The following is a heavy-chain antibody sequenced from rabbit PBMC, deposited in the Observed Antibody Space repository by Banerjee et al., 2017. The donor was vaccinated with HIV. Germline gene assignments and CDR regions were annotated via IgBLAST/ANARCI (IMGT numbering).Heavy chain of an antibody. CDR3: AKDMTGDIGRNFGL. CDR2: INTSTGNN. CDR1: GFSFSNKYV. J-gene: IGHJ6*01. D-gene: IGHD2-1*01. V-gene: IGHV1S45*01. Sequence: QEQLVESGGGLVKPEGSLTLTCKASGFSFSNKYVMCWVRQAPGKGLEWIECINTSTGNNDYASWTKGRFTITRTSSPTVTMQMNSMSAADTTTNFYAKDMTGDIGRNFGLWGPETLVTV.